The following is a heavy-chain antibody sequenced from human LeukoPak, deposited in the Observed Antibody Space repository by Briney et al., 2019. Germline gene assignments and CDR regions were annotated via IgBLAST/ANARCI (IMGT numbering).Heavy chain of an antibody. V-gene: IGHV3-7*01. D-gene: IGHD3-3*02. CDR1: GFTFSSYW. CDR2: IKQDGSEK. CDR3: ARSSLAPYYYYYYMDV. J-gene: IGHJ6*03. Sequence: PGGSLRLSCAASGFTFSSYWMSWVRQAPGKGLEWVANIKQDGSEKYYVDSVKGRFTISRDNAKNSLYLQMNSLRAEDTAVYYCARSSLAPYYYYYYMDVWGKGTTVTVSS.